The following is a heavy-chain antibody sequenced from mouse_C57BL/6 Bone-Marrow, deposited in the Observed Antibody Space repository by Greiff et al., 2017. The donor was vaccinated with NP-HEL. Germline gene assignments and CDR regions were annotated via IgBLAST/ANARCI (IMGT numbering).Heavy chain of an antibody. D-gene: IGHD2-4*01. J-gene: IGHJ3*01. Sequence: EVKLVESGGDLVKPGGSLKLSCAASGFTFSSYGMSWVRQTPDKRLEWVATISSGGSYTYSPDSVKGRFTISRDSAKNTLYLQMSSLKSEDTAMYYCASPYDYDVAWFAYWGQGTLVTVSA. CDR3: ASPYDYDVAWFAY. CDR2: ISSGGSYT. V-gene: IGHV5-6*01. CDR1: GFTFSSYG.